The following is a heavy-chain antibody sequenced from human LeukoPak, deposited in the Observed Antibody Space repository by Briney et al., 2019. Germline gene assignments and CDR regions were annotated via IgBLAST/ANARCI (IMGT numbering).Heavy chain of an antibody. CDR2: IGGSGGST. CDR1: DFTVSSNY. Sequence: GSLRLSCAASDFTVSSNYINWVRQAPGKGLEWVSAIGGSGGSTYYADSVKGRFTISRDNSKNTLYLQMNSLRAEDTAVYYCARPRLTINYYFDYWGQGTLVTVSS. J-gene: IGHJ4*02. D-gene: IGHD5-12*01. V-gene: IGHV3-23*01. CDR3: ARPRLTINYYFDY.